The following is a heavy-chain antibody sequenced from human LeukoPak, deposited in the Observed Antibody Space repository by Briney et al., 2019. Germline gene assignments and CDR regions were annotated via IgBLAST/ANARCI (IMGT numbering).Heavy chain of an antibody. CDR2: ISAYNGNT. D-gene: IGHD5/OR15-5a*01. J-gene: IGHJ4*02. CDR3: ARLDIVSILFDS. Sequence: ASVKVSCKASSYTFTSYGVTWVRQAPGQGLEWMGWISAYNGNTNYAQNVQGRVTMSRDTSTSTAYTELRSLRSDDTAVYYCARLDIVSILFDSWGQGTPVTVSS. V-gene: IGHV1-18*01. CDR1: SYTFTSYG.